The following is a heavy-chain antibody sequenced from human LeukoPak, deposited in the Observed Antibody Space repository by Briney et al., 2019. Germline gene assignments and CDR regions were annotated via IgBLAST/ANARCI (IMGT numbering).Heavy chain of an antibody. Sequence: PGGSLRLSCAASGFTLRSYAISWVRQAPGKGLEWVSGISGSGAGTYYADSVKGRFTISRDNSKNTLYLQMNSLRAEDTAVYYCAKDLTYTSGWLLHYWGQGTLVTVSS. J-gene: IGHJ4*02. CDR3: AKDLTYTSGWLLHY. CDR1: GFTLRSYA. D-gene: IGHD6-19*01. CDR2: ISGSGAGT. V-gene: IGHV3-23*01.